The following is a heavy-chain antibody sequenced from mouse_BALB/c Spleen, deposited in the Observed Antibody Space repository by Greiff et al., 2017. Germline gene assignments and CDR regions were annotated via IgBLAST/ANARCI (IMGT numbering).Heavy chain of an antibody. CDR3: ARWVDGYYGY. J-gene: IGHJ2*01. CDR1: GYSITSDYA. D-gene: IGHD2-3*01. Sequence: EVQLQESGPGLVKPSQSLSLTCTVTGYSITSDYAWNWIRQFPGNQLEWMGYISYSGSTSYNPSLKSRISITRDTSKNQFFLQLNSVTTEDTATYYCARWVDGYYGYWGQGTTLTVSS. V-gene: IGHV3-2*02. CDR2: ISYSGST.